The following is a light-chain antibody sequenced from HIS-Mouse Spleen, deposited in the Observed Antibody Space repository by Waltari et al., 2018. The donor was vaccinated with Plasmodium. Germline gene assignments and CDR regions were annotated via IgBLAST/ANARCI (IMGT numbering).Light chain of an antibody. Sequence: DIQMTQSPSTLSASVGDRVTITCRASQSISSWLAWYQQKPGKAPKLLIYKASSLESGVPSRFSGSGSGKEITLTISSLQPDDFATYYCQQYNSYSWTFGQGTKVEIK. CDR2: KAS. CDR3: QQYNSYSWT. V-gene: IGKV1-5*03. CDR1: QSISSW. J-gene: IGKJ1*01.